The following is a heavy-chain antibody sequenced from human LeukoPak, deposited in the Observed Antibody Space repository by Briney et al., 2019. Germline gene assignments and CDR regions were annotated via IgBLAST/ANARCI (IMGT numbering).Heavy chain of an antibody. CDR2: ISAYNGNT. CDR3: ARVSTPHSSSWYGVIVLDL. CDR1: GYTFTSYG. J-gene: IGHJ4*02. Sequence: ASVKVSCKASGYTFTSYGISGVRQAPGQWLEWMGWISAYNGNTNYAQKLQGRVTMTTDTSTSTAYMELRSLRSDDTAVYYCARVSTPHSSSWYGVIVLDLWGQGTLVTVSS. D-gene: IGHD6-13*01. V-gene: IGHV1-18*01.